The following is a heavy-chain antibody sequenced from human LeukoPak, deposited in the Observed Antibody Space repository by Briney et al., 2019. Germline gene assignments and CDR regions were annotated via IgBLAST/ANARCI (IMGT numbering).Heavy chain of an antibody. CDR1: GGTFSSYA. V-gene: IGHV1-69*04. Sequence: SVKVSCKASGGTFSSYAIGWVRQAPGQGLEWMGRIIPIFGIANYAQKFQGRVTITADKSTSTAYMELSSLRSEDTAVYYCARDYSRYGDYVSFDYWGQGTLVTVSS. J-gene: IGHJ4*02. D-gene: IGHD4-17*01. CDR3: ARDYSRYGDYVSFDY. CDR2: IIPIFGIA.